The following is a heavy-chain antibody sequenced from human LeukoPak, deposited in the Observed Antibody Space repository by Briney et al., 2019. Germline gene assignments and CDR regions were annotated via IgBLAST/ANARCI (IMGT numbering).Heavy chain of an antibody. V-gene: IGHV3-21*01. J-gene: IGHJ6*03. CDR3: ARGELGYCSGGSCYYYYYYMDV. CDR1: GFTVSSNY. Sequence: GGSLRLSCAASGFTVSSNYMSWVRQAPGKGLEWVSSISSSSSYIYYADSVKGRFTISRDNAKKSLYLQMNSLRAEDTAVYYCARGELGYCSGGSCYYYYYYMDVWGKGTTVTVSS. CDR2: ISSSSSYI. D-gene: IGHD2-15*01.